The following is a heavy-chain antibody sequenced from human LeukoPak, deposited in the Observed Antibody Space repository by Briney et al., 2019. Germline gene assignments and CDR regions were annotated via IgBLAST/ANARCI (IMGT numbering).Heavy chain of an antibody. D-gene: IGHD3-10*01. CDR3: ARGGYYGSGNDFRFDP. Sequence: SETLSLTCTVSGGSISSYYWSWIRQSPGKGLECIGYIHYTGSTNYNPSLKSRVTISVETSKNQFSLKLKSVTAADTAVYYCARGGYYGSGNDFRFDPWGQGTLVAVSS. CDR2: IHYTGST. V-gene: IGHV4-59*01. CDR1: GGSISSYY. J-gene: IGHJ5*02.